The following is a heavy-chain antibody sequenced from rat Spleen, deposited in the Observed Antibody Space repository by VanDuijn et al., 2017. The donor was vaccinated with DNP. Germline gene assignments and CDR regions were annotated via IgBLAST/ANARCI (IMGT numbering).Heavy chain of an antibody. D-gene: IGHD1-10*01. CDR3: AKELEQLGDWFAY. V-gene: IGHV5-7*01. J-gene: IGHJ2*01. CDR2: ISYDGSST. Sequence: EVQLVESGGGLVQPGRSLKLSCAASGFTFSDYNMAWVRQAPRKGLEWVATISYDGSSTYYRDSVKGRFTIPRDNTENTVYLQMNSLRSEDTATYYCAKELEQLGDWFAYWGQGVMVTVSS. CDR1: GFTFSDYN.